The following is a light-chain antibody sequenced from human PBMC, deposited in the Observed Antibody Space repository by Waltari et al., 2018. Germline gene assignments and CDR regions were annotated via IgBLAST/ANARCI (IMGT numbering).Light chain of an antibody. V-gene: IGLV3-10*01. J-gene: IGLJ1*01. CDR1: ELPRKY. CDR3: YSSDSTGLRV. CDR2: EDT. Sequence: SYELTQTPSVSVSPGQTARITCSGHELPRKYAYWFQQKSGQAPQLVIYEDTKRPSGIPEGFSGSSSGTVATLTITGAQVDDEADYYCYSSDSTGLRVFGGGTTVVVL.